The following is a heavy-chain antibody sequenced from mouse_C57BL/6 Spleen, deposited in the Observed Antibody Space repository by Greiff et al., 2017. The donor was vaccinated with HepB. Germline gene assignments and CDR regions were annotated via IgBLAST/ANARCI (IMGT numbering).Heavy chain of an antibody. V-gene: IGHV1-54*01. CDR1: GYAFTNYL. CDR2: INPGSGGT. Sequence: QVQLKQSGAELVRPGTSVKVSCKASGYAFTNYLIEWVKQRPGQGLEWIGVINPGSGGTNYNEKFKGKATLTADKSSSTAYMQLSSLTSEDSAVYFCARCPYDYDYAMDYWGQGTSVTVSS. J-gene: IGHJ4*01. D-gene: IGHD2-4*01. CDR3: ARCPYDYDYAMDY.